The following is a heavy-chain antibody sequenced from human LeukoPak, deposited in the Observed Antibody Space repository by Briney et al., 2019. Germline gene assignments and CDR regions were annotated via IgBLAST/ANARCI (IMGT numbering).Heavy chain of an antibody. D-gene: IGHD5-18*01. CDR3: ARAVGPKDTAMVTMYYFDY. J-gene: IGHJ4*02. CDR1: GGSISSGGYY. Sequence: SSETLSLTCTVSGGSISSGGYYWSWIRQHPGKGLEWIGYIYYSGSTYYNPSLKSRVTISVDTSKNQFSLKLSSVTAADTAVYYCARAVGPKDTAMVTMYYFDYWGQGTLVTVSS. CDR2: IYYSGST. V-gene: IGHV4-31*03.